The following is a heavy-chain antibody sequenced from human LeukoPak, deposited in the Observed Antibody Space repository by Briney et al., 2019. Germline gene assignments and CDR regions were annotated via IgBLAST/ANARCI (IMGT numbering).Heavy chain of an antibody. J-gene: IGHJ4*02. Sequence: GRSLRLSCAASGFTFSSYGMHWFRQAPGKGLEWVAVISYDGSNKYYADSVKGRFTISRDNSKNTLYLQMNSLRAEDTAVYYCAKGTHGVIVNLAPDYWGQGTLVTVSS. CDR1: GFTFSSYG. CDR3: AKGTHGVIVNLAPDY. CDR2: ISYDGSNK. V-gene: IGHV3-30*18. D-gene: IGHD3-16*02.